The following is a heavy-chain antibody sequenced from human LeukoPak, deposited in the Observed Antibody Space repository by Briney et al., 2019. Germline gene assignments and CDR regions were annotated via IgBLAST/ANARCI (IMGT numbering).Heavy chain of an antibody. CDR1: GFTFSGSA. V-gene: IGHV3-73*01. CDR2: IRSKANSYAT. J-gene: IGHJ4*02. CDR3: TRTSLRDGYNILDY. D-gene: IGHD5-24*01. Sequence: GGSLRLSCAASGFTFSGSAMHWVRQASGKGLEWVGRIRSKANSYATAYAASVKGRFTISRDDSKNTAYLQMNSLKTEDTAVYYCTRTSLRDGYNILDYWGQGTLVTVSS.